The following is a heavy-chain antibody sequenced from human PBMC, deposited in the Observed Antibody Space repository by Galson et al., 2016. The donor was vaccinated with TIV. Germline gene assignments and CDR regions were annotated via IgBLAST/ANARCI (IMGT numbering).Heavy chain of an antibody. CDR2: IYHTGST. V-gene: IGHV4-38-2*02. D-gene: IGHD2-2*02. CDR3: ARDCTSTTCHIYYYGMDV. J-gene: IGHJ6*02. CDR1: GYSISSGYY. Sequence: LSLTCTVSGYSISSGYYWGWIRQPPGKGLEWIGNIYHTGSTYSNPSLRSRLTMSVDTSKNQFSLILNSVTAADTAVYYCARDCTSTTCHIYYYGMDVWGRGTTVTVSS.